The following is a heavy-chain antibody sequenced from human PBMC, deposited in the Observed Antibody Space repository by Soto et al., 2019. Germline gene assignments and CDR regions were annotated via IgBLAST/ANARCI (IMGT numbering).Heavy chain of an antibody. CDR3: ARTKAVAATTQYYFDY. J-gene: IGHJ4*02. CDR1: GFTFSSYG. CDR2: IWYDGGNK. D-gene: IGHD6-19*01. Sequence: QVQLVESGGGVVQPGRSLRLSCAASGFTFSSYGMHWVRQAPGKGLEWVAVIWYDGGNKYYADSVKGRFTISRDNSKNTMYLQMNSLRAEDTAVYYCARTKAVAATTQYYFDYWGQGTLVTVSS. V-gene: IGHV3-33*01.